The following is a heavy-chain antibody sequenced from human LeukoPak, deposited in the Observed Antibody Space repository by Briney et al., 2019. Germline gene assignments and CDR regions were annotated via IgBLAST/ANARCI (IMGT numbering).Heavy chain of an antibody. CDR2: INHSGST. CDR1: GGSFSGYY. J-gene: IGHJ4*02. CDR3: ARVLSTLPGVVAAAGIDG. V-gene: IGHV4-34*01. Sequence: PSETLSLTCAVYGGSFSGYYWRWIRQPPGNGLEWVGAINHSGSTNYNPSLRRRVTISVETPKDQFSLKLGSVNAADTAVYYCARVLSTLPGVVAAAGIDGWGQGTLVTVSS. D-gene: IGHD6-13*01.